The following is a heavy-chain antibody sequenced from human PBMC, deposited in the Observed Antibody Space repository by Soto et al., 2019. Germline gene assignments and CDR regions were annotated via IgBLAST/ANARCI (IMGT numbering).Heavy chain of an antibody. Sequence: QVQLQESGPGLVRPSETLSLTCTVSRDSISSYYWIWIRKSPGKGLEWIGYTDYSGNTNYNPSLKSRVTISGDTSKNQFSLMLSSVTAADTAVYYCARAVGDPLYYLDYWGQGTLVTVSS. CDR1: RDSISSYY. CDR3: ARAVGDPLYYLDY. V-gene: IGHV4-59*08. D-gene: IGHD6-19*01. CDR2: TDYSGNT. J-gene: IGHJ4*02.